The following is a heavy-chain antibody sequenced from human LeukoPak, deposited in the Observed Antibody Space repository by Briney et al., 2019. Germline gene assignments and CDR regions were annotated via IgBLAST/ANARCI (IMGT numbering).Heavy chain of an antibody. V-gene: IGHV3-23*01. J-gene: IGHJ4*02. Sequence: GGSLRLSCAASGFTISTYALSWVRQAPGKGLEWVSTISGSGGSTYYADSMKGRFTISRDNSKNTLYLQMNSLRAEDTAVYYCAKVVQFDYWGQGTLVTVSS. CDR3: AKVVQFDY. CDR1: GFTISTYA. D-gene: IGHD1-1*01. CDR2: ISGSGGST.